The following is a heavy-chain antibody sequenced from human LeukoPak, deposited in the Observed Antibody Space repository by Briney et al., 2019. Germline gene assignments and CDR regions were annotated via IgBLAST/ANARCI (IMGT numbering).Heavy chain of an antibody. CDR1: EFIFTTSL. CDR2: INQDGSEK. J-gene: IGHJ4*02. V-gene: IGHV3-7*03. Sequence: GRSLRLSCAGPEFIFTTSLIHWVRQAPGKGLEWVANINQDGSEKYYVESVKGRFTVSRDNAKNSLYLQMNSLRAEDTAVYYCARADYYDSSGYSYPGIFDYWGQGTLVTVSS. D-gene: IGHD3-22*01. CDR3: ARADYYDSSGYSYPGIFDY.